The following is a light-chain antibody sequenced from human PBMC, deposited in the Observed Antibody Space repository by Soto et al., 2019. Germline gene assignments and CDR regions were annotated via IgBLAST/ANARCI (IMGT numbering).Light chain of an antibody. CDR3: QQYNSDSAWT. Sequence: DIQMTQSPSTLSASVGDRVTIPCRARKSISSWLPWYQQKPGKAPKLLIYKASSLESGVPSRFSGSGSGTEFTLTSSITQPDDFATYYCQQYNSDSAWTVGQGTKVEIK. CDR1: KSISSW. V-gene: IGKV1-5*03. CDR2: KAS. J-gene: IGKJ1*01.